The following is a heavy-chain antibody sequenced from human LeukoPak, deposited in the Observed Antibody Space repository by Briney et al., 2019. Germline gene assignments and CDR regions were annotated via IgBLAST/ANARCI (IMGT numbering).Heavy chain of an antibody. CDR3: ARDGAGIESWVELDP. V-gene: IGHV3-66*02. Sequence: GGPLRLSCAASGFSVSNHYMAWVRQAPGRRLEWVSFIWADGTTFYTDSVRGRFTVSRDQFKNTLYLQMSSLRPDDTALYYCARDGAGIESWVELDPWGQGTQVTVSA. CDR2: IWADGTT. J-gene: IGHJ5*02. D-gene: IGHD5-24*01. CDR1: GFSVSNHY.